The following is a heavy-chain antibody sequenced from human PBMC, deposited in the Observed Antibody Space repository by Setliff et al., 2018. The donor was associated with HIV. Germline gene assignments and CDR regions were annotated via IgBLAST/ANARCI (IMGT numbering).Heavy chain of an antibody. J-gene: IGHJ4*02. CDR1: GFTFSSYS. CDR3: ARDVSWRVRTYIDY. CDR2: ISSSSRSK. V-gene: IGHV3-21*01. Sequence: PGESLKISCAASGFTFSSYSMNWVRQAPGKGLEWVSSISSSSRSKYYADSVKGRFTISRDNAKNSLYLQMNSLTAEDTAVYYCARDVSWRVRTYIDYWGQGALVTVSS. D-gene: IGHD3-3*01.